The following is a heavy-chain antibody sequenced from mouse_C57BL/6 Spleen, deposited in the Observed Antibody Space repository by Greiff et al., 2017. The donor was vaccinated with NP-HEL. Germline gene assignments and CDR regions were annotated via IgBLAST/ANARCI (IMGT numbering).Heavy chain of an antibody. CDR3: ARRRLVYGSSYWYFDV. J-gene: IGHJ1*03. V-gene: IGHV1-69*01. D-gene: IGHD1-1*01. CDR1: GYTFTSYW. CDR2: IDPSDSYT. Sequence: QVQLQQPGAELVMPGASVKLSCKASGYTFTSYWMHWVKQRPGQGLEWIGEIDPSDSYTNYNQKFKGKSTLTVDKSSSTAYMQLSSLTSEDSAVYYCARRRLVYGSSYWYFDVWGTGTTVTVSS.